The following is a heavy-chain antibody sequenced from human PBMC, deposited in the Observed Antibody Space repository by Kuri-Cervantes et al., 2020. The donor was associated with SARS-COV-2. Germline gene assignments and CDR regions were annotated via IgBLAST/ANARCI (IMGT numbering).Heavy chain of an antibody. J-gene: IGHJ4*02. CDR3: ARDGRPTKFDY. CDR2: INPSGGST. CDR1: GYTLTELS. V-gene: IGHV1-46*01. Sequence: ASVKVSCKVSGYTLTELSMHWVRQAPGQGLEWMGIINPSGGSTSYAQKFQGRVTMTRDTSTSTVYMELSSLRSEDTAVYYCARDGRPTKFDYWGQGTLVTVSS.